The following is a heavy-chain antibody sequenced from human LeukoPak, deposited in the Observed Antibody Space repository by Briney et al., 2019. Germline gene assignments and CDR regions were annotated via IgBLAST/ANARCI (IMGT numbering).Heavy chain of an antibody. J-gene: IGHJ4*02. CDR3: ARGRITIFGVITPHFDN. CDR1: GGSISSYY. D-gene: IGHD3-3*01. Sequence: SETLSLTCTVSGGSISSYYWSWIRQPPGKGLEWVGYIQNSGNSNFNPSLKSRVTKSLDTSKNQFSLDLNSVTAADTAMYYCARGRITIFGVITPHFDNWGQGTLVTVSS. V-gene: IGHV4-59*01. CDR2: IQNSGNS.